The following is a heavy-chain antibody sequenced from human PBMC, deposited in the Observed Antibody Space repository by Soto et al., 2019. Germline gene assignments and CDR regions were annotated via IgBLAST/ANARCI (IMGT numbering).Heavy chain of an antibody. J-gene: IGHJ6*02. CDR1: GYTFTGYY. V-gene: IGHV1-2*02. CDR3: ARGAYYDILSIAAYYYGMAV. CDR2: INPNSGGT. Sequence: ASVKVSCKASGYTFTGYYMHWVRQAPGQGLEWMGWINPNSGGTNYAQKFQGRVTMTRDTSISTAYMELSRLRSDDTAVYYCARGAYYDILSIAAYYYGMAVWGQGTTVTVSS. D-gene: IGHD3-9*01.